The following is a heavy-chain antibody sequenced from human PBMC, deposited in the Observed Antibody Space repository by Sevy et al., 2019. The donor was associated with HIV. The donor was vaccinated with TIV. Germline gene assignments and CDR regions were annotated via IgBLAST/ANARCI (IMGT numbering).Heavy chain of an antibody. V-gene: IGHV3-30-3*01. Sequence: GGSLRLSCAASGFTFSSYAVHWVRQAPGKGLEWVAVISYDGSNKYYADSVKGRFTISRDNSKNTLYLQMNSLRAEDTAVYYCARRRYSSGWENFDYWGQGTLVTVSS. J-gene: IGHJ4*02. D-gene: IGHD6-19*01. CDR3: ARRRYSSGWENFDY. CDR2: ISYDGSNK. CDR1: GFTFSSYA.